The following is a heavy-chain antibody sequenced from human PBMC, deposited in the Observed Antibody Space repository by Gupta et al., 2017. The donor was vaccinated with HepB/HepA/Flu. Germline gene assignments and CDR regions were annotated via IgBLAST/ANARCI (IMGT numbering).Heavy chain of an antibody. CDR2: IWYDGSNK. D-gene: IGHD1-1*01. CDR3: ARDNGGYLDPKVLEYMDV. J-gene: IGHJ6*03. Sequence: QVQLVESGGGVVKPARSLRLPCAASGFTFSSYGRHWVRQAPGRGLEWVAVIWYDGSNKYYADSVEGRFTISRDNSKNTLYLQMNSLGAEDTAVYYCARDNGGYLDPKVLEYMDVWGKGTTVTVSS. V-gene: IGHV3-33*01. CDR1: GFTFSSYG.